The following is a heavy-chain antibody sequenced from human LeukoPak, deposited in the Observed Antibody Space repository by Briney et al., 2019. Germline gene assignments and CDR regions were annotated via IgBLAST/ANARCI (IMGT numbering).Heavy chain of an antibody. CDR3: SRGSGWLSVY. J-gene: IGHJ4*02. D-gene: IGHD6-19*01. CDR2: ISGGTT. V-gene: IGHV3-49*03. CDR1: GFTFGDYL. Sequence: GESLRLSCTASGFTFGDYLVSWFRQAPGKGLEWIGFISGGTTEYAASVKGRFTISRDDSTSIAYLQMNSLTTEDTAVYYCSRGSGWLSVYWGQGTLVTVSS.